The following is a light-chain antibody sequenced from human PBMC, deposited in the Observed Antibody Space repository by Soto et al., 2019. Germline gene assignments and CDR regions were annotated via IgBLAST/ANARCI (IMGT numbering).Light chain of an antibody. CDR3: QHYHSYSEA. J-gene: IGKJ1*01. CDR1: QTISSW. CDR2: KAS. Sequence: DIRMTQSPSTLSGYVGDIVTITCRASQTISSWLAWYQQKPGKAPKLLIYKASTLKSGVPSRFSGSGSGTEFTLTISSLQPDDFATYYCQHYHSYSEAFGQGTKVDIK. V-gene: IGKV1-5*03.